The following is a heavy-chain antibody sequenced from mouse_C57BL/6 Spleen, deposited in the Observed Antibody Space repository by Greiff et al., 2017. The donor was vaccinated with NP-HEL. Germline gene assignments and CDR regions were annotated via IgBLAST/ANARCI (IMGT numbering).Heavy chain of an antibody. CDR3: ARYYYGSSPDV. D-gene: IGHD1-1*01. V-gene: IGHV5-17*01. CDR2: ISSGSSTI. CDR1: GFTFSDYG. Sequence: EVHLVESGGGLVKPGGSLKLSCAASGFTFSDYGMHWVRQAPEKGLEWVAYISSGSSTIYYADTVKGRFTISRDNAKNTLFLQMTSLRSEDTAMYYCARYYYGSSPDVWGTGTTVTVSS. J-gene: IGHJ1*03.